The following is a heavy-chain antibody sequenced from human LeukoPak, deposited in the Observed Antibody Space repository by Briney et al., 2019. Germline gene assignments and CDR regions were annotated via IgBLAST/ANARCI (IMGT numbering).Heavy chain of an antibody. CDR2: IYYSGST. Sequence: PSQTLSLTCTVSGGSISSGGYYWSWIRQHPGKGLEWIGYIYYSGSTYYNSSRESRVTISVDPSEKQFSRKLSSVTAADTAVYYCAIGYGSGGADAFDIWGQGTMVTVSS. J-gene: IGHJ3*02. D-gene: IGHD3-10*01. V-gene: IGHV4-31*03. CDR1: GGSISSGGYY. CDR3: AIGYGSGGADAFDI.